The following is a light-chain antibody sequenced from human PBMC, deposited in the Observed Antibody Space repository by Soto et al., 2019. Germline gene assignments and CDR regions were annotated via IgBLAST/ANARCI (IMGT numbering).Light chain of an antibody. Sequence: QSALTQPASMSGSPGQSIAISCTGTRGDIGAYTFVSWYQQHPGEVPKLILYDVNVRPSGVSNRFSGSKSGNTASLTISGLETEDEADYYCTSWTTSTTMIFGGGTKVTVL. J-gene: IGLJ2*01. CDR1: RGDIGAYTF. V-gene: IGLV2-14*03. CDR2: DVN. CDR3: TSWTTSTTMI.